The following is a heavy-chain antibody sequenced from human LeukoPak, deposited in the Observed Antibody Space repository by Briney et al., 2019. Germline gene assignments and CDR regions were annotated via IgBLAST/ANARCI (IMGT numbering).Heavy chain of an antibody. CDR3: AKEGSNTITTKRYFDY. V-gene: IGHV3-23*01. CDR1: GFTFSSYA. Sequence: GGSLRLSCAVSGFTFSSYAMSWVRQVPGKGLEWVSAISGSGGGTYYADSVKGRFTISRDNSKNTLYLQMNSLRAEDTAVYYCAKEGSNTITTKRYFDYWGQGTLVTVSS. CDR2: ISGSGGGT. D-gene: IGHD4-11*01. J-gene: IGHJ4*02.